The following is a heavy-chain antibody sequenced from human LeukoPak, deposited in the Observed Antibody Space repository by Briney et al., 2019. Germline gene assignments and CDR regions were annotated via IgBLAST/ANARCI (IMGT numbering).Heavy chain of an antibody. V-gene: IGHV1-2*02. Sequence: ASVKVSCKASGYTFTGYYMHWVRQAPGQGLEWMGWINPNSGGTNYAQKFQGRVTMTRDTSISTAYMELSRLRSDDTAVYYCARVGRQQLVQDRYYYYYMDVWGKGTTVTVSS. D-gene: IGHD6-13*01. CDR2: INPNSGGT. CDR3: ARVGRQQLVQDRYYYYYMDV. J-gene: IGHJ6*03. CDR1: GYTFTGYY.